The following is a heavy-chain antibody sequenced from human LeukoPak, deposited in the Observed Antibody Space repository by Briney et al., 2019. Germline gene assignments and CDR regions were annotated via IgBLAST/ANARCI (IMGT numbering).Heavy chain of an antibody. CDR1: GGTFSSYA. J-gene: IGHJ6*02. CDR2: IIPIFGTA. CDR3: ATDSGYDYYYYGMDV. V-gene: IGHV1-69*13. Sequence: LVKVSCKASGGTFSSYAISWVRQAPGQGLEWMGGIIPIFGTANYAQKFQGRVTITADESTSTAYMELSSLRSEDTAVYYCATDSGYDYYYYGMDVWGQGTTVTVSS. D-gene: IGHD5-12*01.